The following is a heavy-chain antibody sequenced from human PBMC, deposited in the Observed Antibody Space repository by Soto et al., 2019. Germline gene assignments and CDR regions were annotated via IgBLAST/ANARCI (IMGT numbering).Heavy chain of an antibody. Sequence: ASVKVSCKASGYTFTGYYMHWVRQAPGQGLEWMGWINPNSGGTNYAQKFQGWVTMTRDTSISTAYMELSRLRSDDTAVYYCARGPRYSYGPRGGAFDIWGQGTMVTVSS. CDR2: INPNSGGT. V-gene: IGHV1-2*04. D-gene: IGHD5-18*01. CDR1: GYTFTGYY. CDR3: ARGPRYSYGPRGGAFDI. J-gene: IGHJ3*02.